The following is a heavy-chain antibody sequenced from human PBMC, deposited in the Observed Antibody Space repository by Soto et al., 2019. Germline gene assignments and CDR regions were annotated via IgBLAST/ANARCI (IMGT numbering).Heavy chain of an antibody. Sequence: ASVKVSCKASGYTFTGYYMHWVRQAPGQGLEWMGWINPNSGGTNYAQKFQGWVTMTRDTSISTAYMELSRLRSDDTAVYYCARASYDFWSGYYARMPGPNYYYGMDVWGQGTTVTVLL. CDR1: GYTFTGYY. V-gene: IGHV1-2*04. CDR3: ARASYDFWSGYYARMPGPNYYYGMDV. J-gene: IGHJ6*02. D-gene: IGHD3-3*01. CDR2: INPNSGGT.